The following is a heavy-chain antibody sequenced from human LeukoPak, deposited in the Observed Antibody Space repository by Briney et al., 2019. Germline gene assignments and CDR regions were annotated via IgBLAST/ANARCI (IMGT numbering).Heavy chain of an antibody. CDR1: GGSISSHY. CDR2: IYYSGST. J-gene: IGHJ6*04. Sequence: SETLSLTCTVPGGSISSHYWSWIRQPPGKGLEWIGYIYYSGSTNYNPSLKSRVTISVDTSKNQFSLKLSSVTAADTAVYYCGRSYSSSSVDVWGKGTTVTVSS. CDR3: GRSYSSSSVDV. D-gene: IGHD6-13*01. V-gene: IGHV4-59*11.